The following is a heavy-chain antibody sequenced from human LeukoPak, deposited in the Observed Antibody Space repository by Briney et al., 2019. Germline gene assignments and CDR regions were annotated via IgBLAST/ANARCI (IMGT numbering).Heavy chain of an antibody. CDR1: GFTFSNYI. CDR3: AKALPFDI. CDR2: ISSSSSYM. Sequence: GGSLRLSCAASGFTFSNYIMNWVRQAPGKGLEWVSSISSSSSYMYYTDSVKGRFTISRDNSKNTLYLQMNSLRAEDTAVYYCAKALPFDIWGQGTMVTVSS. J-gene: IGHJ3*02. V-gene: IGHV3-21*01.